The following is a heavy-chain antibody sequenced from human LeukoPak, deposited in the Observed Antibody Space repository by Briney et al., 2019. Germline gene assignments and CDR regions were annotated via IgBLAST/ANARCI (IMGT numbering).Heavy chain of an antibody. D-gene: IGHD5-12*01. Sequence: GGSLRLSCAVSGFTVSRNYMSWVRQAPGKGLDWVSIIYSDGTTFYADSVKGRFTISRDNSKNTLYLQINSLRAEDTAVYYCARGGSSIEYWGQGTLVTVSS. CDR3: ARGGSSIEY. CDR2: IYSDGTT. CDR1: GFTVSRNY. V-gene: IGHV3-53*01. J-gene: IGHJ4*02.